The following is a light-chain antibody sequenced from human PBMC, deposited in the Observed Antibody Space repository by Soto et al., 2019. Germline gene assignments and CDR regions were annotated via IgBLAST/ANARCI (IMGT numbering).Light chain of an antibody. CDR2: AAS. Sequence: DIQMTQSPSSVSASVRDRVTITCRASQGISSWLVWYQQRPGKAPKLLIYAASSLQSGVPSRFSGSGSGTDFTLTISSLQPEDFATYYCQQANSFPHTFGGGTKVEIK. CDR1: QGISSW. CDR3: QQANSFPHT. V-gene: IGKV1-12*01. J-gene: IGKJ4*01.